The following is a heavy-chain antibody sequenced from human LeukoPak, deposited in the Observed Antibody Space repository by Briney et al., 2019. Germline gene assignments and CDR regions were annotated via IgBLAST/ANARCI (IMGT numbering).Heavy chain of an antibody. V-gene: IGHV3-30*03. CDR3: ARGYYGDFEVGFVY. CDR2: KSYYGSDK. Sequence: PGKSLRLSCAASGFTFSSYAMHWVRQAPGKGLEWVAVKSYYGSDKFYTDSVKGRFTISRDNSKNTLYLQMNSLRAEDTAVYFCARGYYGDFEVGFVYWGQGTLVTVSS. D-gene: IGHD4-17*01. CDR1: GFTFSSYA. J-gene: IGHJ4*02.